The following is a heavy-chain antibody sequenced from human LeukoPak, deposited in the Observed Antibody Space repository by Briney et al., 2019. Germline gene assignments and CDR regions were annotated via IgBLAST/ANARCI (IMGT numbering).Heavy chain of an antibody. CDR3: ARVAVSGPTGWFDS. CDR1: GFALKSYS. CDR2: NSSTSAYI. Sequence: GGSLRLSCAGSGFALKSYSLTWVRQAPGKGLEWVTSNSSTSAYIHYADSVKGRFTISRDNVDNVVYLEMNSLGAEDTATYYCARVAVSGPTGWFDSWGQGTLVIVSS. D-gene: IGHD2-8*02. V-gene: IGHV3-21*01. J-gene: IGHJ5*01.